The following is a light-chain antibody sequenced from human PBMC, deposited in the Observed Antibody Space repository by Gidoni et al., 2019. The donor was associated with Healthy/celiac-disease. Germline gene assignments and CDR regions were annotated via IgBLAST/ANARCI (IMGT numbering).Light chain of an antibody. CDR3: SSYTSSSTPG. V-gene: IGLV2-14*01. CDR2: EVS. Sequence: QSALPPPASVSGSPGQSITISCTGTSSDVGGYNYVSWYQQHPGKAPKLMIYEVSNRPSGVSNRFSGSKSGNTASLTISGLQAEDEADYYCSSYTSSSTPGFGTGTKVTVL. J-gene: IGLJ1*01. CDR1: SSDVGGYNY.